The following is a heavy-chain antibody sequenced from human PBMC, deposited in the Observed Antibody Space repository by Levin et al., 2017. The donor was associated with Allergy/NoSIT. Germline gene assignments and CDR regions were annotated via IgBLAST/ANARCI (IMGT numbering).Heavy chain of an antibody. CDR3: AKRGQFCSSITCPLDS. V-gene: IGHV3-30*18. CDR1: GFIFSNYG. J-gene: IGHJ5*01. D-gene: IGHD2-2*01. CDR2: INSDGSNK. Sequence: GESLKISCAASGFIFSNYGMHWVRQAPGKGLEWVAVINSDGSNKYYADSVKGRFTISRDSSTNTLYLQMNSLRVEDTAVYYCAKRGQFCSSITCPLDSWGQGSLVSVSS.